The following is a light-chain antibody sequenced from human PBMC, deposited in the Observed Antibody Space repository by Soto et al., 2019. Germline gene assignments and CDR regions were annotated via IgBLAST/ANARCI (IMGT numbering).Light chain of an antibody. V-gene: IGKV2-30*02. CDR3: MQALQTLFT. CDR1: QSPVHGDGNTY. Sequence: DVVMTQSPLSLPVTLGQPASISCRSSQSPVHGDGNTYLSWFQQRPGQSPRRLIYKVSDRDSGVPDRFSGSGSGTDFTLKISRVEAEDVGVYYCMQALQTLFTFGPGTKVDIK. J-gene: IGKJ3*01. CDR2: KVS.